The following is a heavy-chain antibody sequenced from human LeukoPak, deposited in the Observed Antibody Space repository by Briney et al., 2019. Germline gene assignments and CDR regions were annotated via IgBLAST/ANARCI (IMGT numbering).Heavy chain of an antibody. J-gene: IGHJ3*02. V-gene: IGHV1-2*02. CDR3: ARTSAFDI. CDR1: GYTFTGYY. Sequence: GASVKVSCKASGYTFTGYYMHWVRQAPGQGLEWMGWINPNSGVTNYTQKFQGRVTMTRDTSISTAYMELNSLISDDTAIYYCARTSAFDIWGQGTMVTVSS. D-gene: IGHD6-6*01. CDR2: INPNSGVT.